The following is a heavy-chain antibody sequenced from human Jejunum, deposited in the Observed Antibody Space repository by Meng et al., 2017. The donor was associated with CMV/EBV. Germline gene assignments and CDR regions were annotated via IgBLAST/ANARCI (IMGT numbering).Heavy chain of an antibody. J-gene: IGHJ6*02. CDR3: VREGFCSTTSCFRPYGMDV. V-gene: IGHV1-2*02. D-gene: IGHD2-2*01. CDR1: GYN. Sequence: GYNMHWVRQAPGQGREWMAWINPKSGGTNYAQKFQGRVTMTRDTSISTAYMELSRLRSDDTAMYYCVREGFCSTTSCFRPYGMDVWGQGTTVTVSS. CDR2: INPKSGGT.